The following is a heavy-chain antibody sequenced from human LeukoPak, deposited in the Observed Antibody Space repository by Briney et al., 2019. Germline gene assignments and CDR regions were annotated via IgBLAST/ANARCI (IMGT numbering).Heavy chain of an antibody. CDR2: ISYDGSNK. D-gene: IGHD6-13*01. Sequence: PGGSLRLSCAASGFTFSSYGMHWVRQAPGKGLEWVAVISYDGSNKYYADSVKGRFTISRDNSKNTLYLQMNSLRAEDTAVYYCAKEVAATILDYWGQGTLVTVSS. V-gene: IGHV3-30*18. CDR1: GFTFSSYG. J-gene: IGHJ4*02. CDR3: AKEVAATILDY.